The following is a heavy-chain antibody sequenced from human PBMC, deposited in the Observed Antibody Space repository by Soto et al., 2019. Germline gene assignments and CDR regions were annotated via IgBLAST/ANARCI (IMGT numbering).Heavy chain of an antibody. CDR2: IYYSGNT. V-gene: IGHV4-30-4*01. CDR3: ARLMGAATRYYYYGMDV. Sequence: SETLSLTCTVSGDSIRSGDHYWSWIRQPPGKGLEWIGYIYYSGNTYYNPSLKSRITISADMSKNQFSLKLSSVTAADTAVYYCARLMGAATRYYYYGMDVWGQGTTVTGSS. D-gene: IGHD2-15*01. J-gene: IGHJ6*02. CDR1: GDSIRSGDHY.